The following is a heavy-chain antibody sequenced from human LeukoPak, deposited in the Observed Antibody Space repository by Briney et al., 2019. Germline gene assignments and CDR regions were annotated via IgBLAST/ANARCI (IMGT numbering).Heavy chain of an antibody. J-gene: IGHJ3*02. CDR3: AREDSSGYHDAFDI. V-gene: IGHV3-53*01. CDR1: GFTVSSNY. Sequence: PGGSLRLSCAASGFTVSSNYMSWVRQAPGKGLEWVSIIYSGGSTIYYADSVKGRFTISRDNAKNSLYLQMNSLRAEDTAVYYCAREDSSGYHDAFDIWGQGTMVTVSS. CDR2: IYSGGSTI. D-gene: IGHD3-22*01.